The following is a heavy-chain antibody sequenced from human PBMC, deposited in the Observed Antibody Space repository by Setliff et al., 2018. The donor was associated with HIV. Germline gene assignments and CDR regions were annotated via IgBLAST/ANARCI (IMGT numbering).Heavy chain of an antibody. V-gene: IGHV5-51*03. CDR1: GYSFSDNW. CDR3: ARLVAPPARYYNFWSGYYNIPRGYFDY. Sequence: GESLKISCKGFGYSFSDNWIGWVRQMPGKGLEWMGIIYPGDSDTRYSPSFQGQVTISADKSINTAYLQWSSLKASDTAMYYCARLVAPPARYYNFWSGYYNIPRGYFDYWGQGTLVTVSS. CDR2: IYPGDSDT. D-gene: IGHD3-3*01. J-gene: IGHJ4*02.